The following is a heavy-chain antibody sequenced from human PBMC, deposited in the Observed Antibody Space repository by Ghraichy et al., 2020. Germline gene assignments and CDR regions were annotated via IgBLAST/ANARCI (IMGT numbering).Heavy chain of an antibody. Sequence: GGSLRLSCSASGFTFHTYAMHWVRQAPGKGLEYVSAINDNGVSIYYADSVKGRFTISRDNSKNTLYLQMSSLRAEDTAVYYCVKLFWEKRAFDIWGQGTMVTVSS. V-gene: IGHV3-64D*06. CDR2: INDNGVSI. D-gene: IGHD3-3*01. CDR1: GFTFHTYA. J-gene: IGHJ3*02. CDR3: VKLFWEKRAFDI.